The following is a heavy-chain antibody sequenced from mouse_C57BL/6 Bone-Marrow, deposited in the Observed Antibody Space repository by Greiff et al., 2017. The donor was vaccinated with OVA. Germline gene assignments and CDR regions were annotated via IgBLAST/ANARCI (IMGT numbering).Heavy chain of an antibody. V-gene: IGHV5-4*03. J-gene: IGHJ3*01. Sequence: EVKLMESGGGLVKPGGSLKLSCAASGFTFSSYAMSWVRQTPEKRLEWVATISDGGSYTYYPDNVKGRFTISRDNAKNNLYLQMSHLKSEDTAMYYCARPSSFAWFAYWGQGTLVTVSA. CDR2: ISDGGSYT. CDR3: ARPSSFAWFAY. CDR1: GFTFSSYA.